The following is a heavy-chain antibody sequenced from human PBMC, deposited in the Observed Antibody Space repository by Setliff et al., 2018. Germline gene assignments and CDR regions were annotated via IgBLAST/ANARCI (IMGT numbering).Heavy chain of an antibody. CDR2: VYYTGTT. CDR3: ARDRTAYNYGMDV. Sequence: PSETLSLTCTVSGGSIRNYYWSWIRQPPGKGLEWIAYVYYTGTTNYDPSLKSRVTISVDPSKNKVSLKLSSATAADTAVYYCARDRTAYNYGMDVWGQGTTVTVSS. D-gene: IGHD5-18*01. CDR1: GGSIRNYY. J-gene: IGHJ6*02. V-gene: IGHV4-59*01.